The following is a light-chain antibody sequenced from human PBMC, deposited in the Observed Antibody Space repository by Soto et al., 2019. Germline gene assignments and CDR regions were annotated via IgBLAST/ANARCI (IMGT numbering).Light chain of an antibody. CDR3: QQYFEWPPMT. V-gene: IGKV3-15*01. Sequence: EIVMTQSPATLSVSPGEGATLSCWASETVATNLALYQQKPGHAPRLLISGASTRGAGISDRFRGSGSGTEFTLTISSLRSEDSAIYYCQQYFEWPPMTFGQGTKVDI. CDR2: GAS. CDR1: ETVATN. J-gene: IGKJ1*01.